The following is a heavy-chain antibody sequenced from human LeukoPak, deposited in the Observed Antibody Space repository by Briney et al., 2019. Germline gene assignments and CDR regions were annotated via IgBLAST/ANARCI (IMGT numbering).Heavy chain of an antibody. Sequence: SETLSLTCTVSGGSISSYYWSWIRQPPGKGLEWIGYIYYSGSTNYNPSLKSRVTISVDTSKNQFSLKLSSVTAADTAVYYCARGGVETHYGMDVWGQGTMVTVSS. D-gene: IGHD2-8*01. CDR3: ARGGVETHYGMDV. CDR1: GGSISSYY. CDR2: IYYSGST. V-gene: IGHV4-59*01. J-gene: IGHJ6*02.